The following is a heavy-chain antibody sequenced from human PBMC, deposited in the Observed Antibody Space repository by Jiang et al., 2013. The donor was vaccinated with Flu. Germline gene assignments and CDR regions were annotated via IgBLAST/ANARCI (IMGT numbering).Heavy chain of an antibody. Sequence: SGAEVKKPGASVKVSCKASGYTFSSYYMHWVRQAPGQGLEWMGTINPSAGSTTYAQKFQGRVTMTRDTSTSTVYMELSSLRFEDTAVYYCTRGGGGAKPDLDYWGQGTLVTVSS. CDR3: TRGGGGAKPDLDY. CDR2: INPSAGST. D-gene: IGHD2-21*01. CDR1: GYTFSSYY. V-gene: IGHV1-46*01. J-gene: IGHJ4*02.